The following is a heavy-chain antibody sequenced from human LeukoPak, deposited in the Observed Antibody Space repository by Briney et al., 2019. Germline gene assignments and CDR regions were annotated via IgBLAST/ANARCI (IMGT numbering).Heavy chain of an antibody. Sequence: PGGSLRLSCAASGFTFSSYAMSWVRQAPGKGLEWVAVISYDGSKTYYADSVKGRFTISRDNSKNTVYLQMNSLSSEDTAMYYCARDQSSGGRWLDYWGRGTLVTVSS. J-gene: IGHJ4*02. V-gene: IGHV3-30*03. D-gene: IGHD2-15*01. CDR1: GFTFSSYA. CDR2: ISYDGSKT. CDR3: ARDQSSGGRWLDY.